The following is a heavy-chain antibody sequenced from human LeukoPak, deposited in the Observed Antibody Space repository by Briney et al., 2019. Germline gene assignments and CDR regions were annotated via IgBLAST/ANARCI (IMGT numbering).Heavy chain of an antibody. CDR3: ARHGPMTYGSGKRGKIDY. CDR2: TNPSGGST. CDR1: RYTFTNNH. V-gene: IGHV1-46*01. Sequence: ASLKVSSTPTRYTFTNNHMHWLRPSTEQALDWMAITNPSGGSTSYAQKFQGRVTMTRDTSTSPVYMELSSLRSEDTAVYYCARHGPMTYGSGKRGKIDYWGQGTLVTVSS. D-gene: IGHD3-10*01. J-gene: IGHJ4*02.